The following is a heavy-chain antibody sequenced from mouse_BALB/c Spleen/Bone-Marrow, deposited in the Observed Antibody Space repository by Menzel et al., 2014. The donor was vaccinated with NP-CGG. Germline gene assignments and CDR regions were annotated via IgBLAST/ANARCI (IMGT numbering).Heavy chain of an antibody. CDR3: ARDRYGNYFYYAMDY. D-gene: IGHD2-10*02. J-gene: IGHJ4*01. Sequence: QVQLKESGPGLVAPSQSLSITCTVSGFSLTSYGVHWVRQPPGKGLEWLGVTWAGGSTNYNSALMSRLSISKDNSKSQVFLKMNSLQTDDTAMYYCARDRYGNYFYYAMDYWGQGTSVTVSS. CDR1: GFSLTSYG. CDR2: TWAGGST. V-gene: IGHV2-9*02.